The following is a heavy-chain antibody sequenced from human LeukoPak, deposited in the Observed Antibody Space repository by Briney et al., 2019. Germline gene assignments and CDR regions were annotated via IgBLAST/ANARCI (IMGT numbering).Heavy chain of an antibody. CDR2: INPNSGDS. CDR1: GYTFSDYY. V-gene: IGHV1-2*02. D-gene: IGHD5-18*01. CDR3: ARQFGYGYSFDI. Sequence: ASVKVSCKASGYTFSDYYMHWVRQAPGQGLERMGWINPNSGDSNYAQKFQDRVTMTRDTSISTAYMELSRLRSDDTAVYYCARQFGYGYSFDIWGQGKTVTVSS. J-gene: IGHJ3*02.